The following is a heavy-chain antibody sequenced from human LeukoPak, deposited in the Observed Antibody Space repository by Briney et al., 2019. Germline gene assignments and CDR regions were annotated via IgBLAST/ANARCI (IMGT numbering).Heavy chain of an antibody. CDR2: ISSSSSYI. CDR1: GFTFSSYS. D-gene: IGHD3-10*01. CDR3: AKDRVFELWFEEASPYYFDY. J-gene: IGHJ4*02. Sequence: PGGSLRLSCVASGFTFSSYSMNWVRQAPGKGLEWVSSISSSSSYIYYADSVKGRFTISRDNAKNSLYLQMNSLRAEDTAVYYCAKDRVFELWFEEASPYYFDYWGQGTLVTVSS. V-gene: IGHV3-21*01.